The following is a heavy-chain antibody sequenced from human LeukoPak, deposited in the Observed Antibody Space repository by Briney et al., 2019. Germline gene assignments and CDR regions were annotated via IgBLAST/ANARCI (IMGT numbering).Heavy chain of an antibody. Sequence: GGSLRLSCAASGFTFSSYSMNWVRQAPGKGLEWVSYISSSSSYTNYADSVKGRFTISRDNAKNSLYLQMNSLRAEDTAVYYCARGGYDFWSGYYGSPGRLWAQKYYFDYWGQGTLVTVSS. J-gene: IGHJ4*02. D-gene: IGHD3-3*01. CDR1: GFTFSSYS. CDR2: ISSSSSYT. V-gene: IGHV3-21*05. CDR3: ARGGYDFWSGYYGSPGRLWAQKYYFDY.